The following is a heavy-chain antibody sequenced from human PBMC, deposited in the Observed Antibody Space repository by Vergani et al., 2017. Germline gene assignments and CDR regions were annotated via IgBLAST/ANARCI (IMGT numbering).Heavy chain of an antibody. J-gene: IGHJ2*01. D-gene: IGHD3-10*01. Sequence: QVQLQESGPGLVKPSETLFLTCAVSGYSISSGYYWGWIRPPPGKGLEWIGSIYHSGSTYYNPSLKSRVTISVDTSKNQFSLKLSSVTAADTAVNYCARPSSXNWFGEPPSWYFDLWGRGTLVTVSS. CDR2: IYHSGST. CDR3: ARPSSXNWFGEPPSWYFDL. CDR1: GYSISSGYY. V-gene: IGHV4-38-2*01.